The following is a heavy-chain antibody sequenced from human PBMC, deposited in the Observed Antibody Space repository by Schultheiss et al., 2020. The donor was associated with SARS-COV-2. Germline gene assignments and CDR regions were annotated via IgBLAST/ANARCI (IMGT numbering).Heavy chain of an antibody. CDR3: TTDTAYYDFWSQWDY. Sequence: GGSLRLSCAASGFTFSSYAMSWVRQAPGKGLEWVSAISGSGGSTYYADSVKGRFTISRDNSKNTLYLQMNSLRAEDTAVYYCTTDTAYYDFWSQWDYWGQGTLVTVSS. D-gene: IGHD3-3*01. CDR2: ISGSGGST. CDR1: GFTFSSYA. J-gene: IGHJ4*02. V-gene: IGHV3-23*01.